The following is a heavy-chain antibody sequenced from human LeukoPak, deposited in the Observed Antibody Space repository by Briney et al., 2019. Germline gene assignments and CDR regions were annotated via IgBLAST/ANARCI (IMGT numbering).Heavy chain of an antibody. CDR1: GFTFSSYW. J-gene: IGHJ4*02. V-gene: IGHV3-7*01. CDR3: ATSAITVTTFDY. CDR2: IKQDGSEK. D-gene: IGHD4-17*01. Sequence: GGSLRLSCAASGFTFSSYWMSWVRQAPGKGLEWVANIKQDGSEKYYVDSVKGRSTISRDNAKNSLYLQMNSLRAEDTAVYYCATSAITVTTFDYWGQGTLVTVSS.